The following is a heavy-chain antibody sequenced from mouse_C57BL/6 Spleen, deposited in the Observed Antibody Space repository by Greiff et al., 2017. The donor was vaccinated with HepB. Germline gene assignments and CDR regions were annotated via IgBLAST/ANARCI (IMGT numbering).Heavy chain of an antibody. J-gene: IGHJ2*01. CDR1: GFPFTRYT. Sequence: VPLQQSGAELARPGASVQISCTASGFPFTRYTMHCVKQRPGQVLEWIGYINPSSGYTKYNQKFKDKATLTADKSSSTAYMQLSSLTSEDSAVYYCATFDYWGQGTTLTVSS. CDR2: INPSSGYT. CDR3: ATFDY. V-gene: IGHV1-4*01.